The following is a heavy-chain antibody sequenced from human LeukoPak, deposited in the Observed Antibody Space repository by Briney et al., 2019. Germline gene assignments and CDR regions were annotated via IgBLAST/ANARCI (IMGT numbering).Heavy chain of an antibody. CDR3: ARDTVTTFDY. CDR2: IYQDGSEK. Sequence: TGGSLRLSCAASGFTFSSYWMSWVRQAPGKGLEWVANIYQDGSEKFYVDSVKGRFTIFRDDAKNTLYLQMNSLRAEDTAVYYCARDTVTTFDYWGQGTLVTVSS. J-gene: IGHJ4*02. V-gene: IGHV3-7*03. CDR1: GFTFSSYW. D-gene: IGHD4-17*01.